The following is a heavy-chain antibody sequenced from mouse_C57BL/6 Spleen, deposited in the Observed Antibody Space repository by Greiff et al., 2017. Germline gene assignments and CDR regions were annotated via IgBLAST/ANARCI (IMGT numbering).Heavy chain of an antibody. CDR2: LNPSSGYT. D-gene: IGHD1-1*01. CDR3: ARWPYGSSYDY. Sequence: QVQLQQSGAELAKPGASVKLSCKASGYTFTSYWMHWVKQRPGQGLEWIGYLNPSSGYTKYNQKFKDKATLTADKSTSTAYMQLSSLTYEDAAVYYCARWPYGSSYDYWGQGTTLTVSS. V-gene: IGHV1-7*01. J-gene: IGHJ2*01. CDR1: GYTFTSYW.